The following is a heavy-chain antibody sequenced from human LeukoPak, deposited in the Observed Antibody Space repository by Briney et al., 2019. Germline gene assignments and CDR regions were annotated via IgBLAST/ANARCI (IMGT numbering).Heavy chain of an antibody. D-gene: IGHD4-11*01. J-gene: IGHJ4*02. Sequence: ASXKVSCKASGYTFTGYYMHWVRQAPGQGLEWMGWINPNSGGTNYAQKFQGRVTMTRDASISTAYMELSRLRSDDTAVYYCAGGIYSNYEGFDYWGQGTLVTVSS. V-gene: IGHV1-2*02. CDR2: INPNSGGT. CDR3: AGGIYSNYEGFDY. CDR1: GYTFTGYY.